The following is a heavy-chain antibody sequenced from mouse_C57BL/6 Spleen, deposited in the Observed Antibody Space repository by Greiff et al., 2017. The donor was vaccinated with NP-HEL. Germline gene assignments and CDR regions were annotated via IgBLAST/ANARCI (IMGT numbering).Heavy chain of an antibody. Sequence: VQLQQSGPELVKPGASVKISCKASGYSFTSYYIHWVKQRPGQGLEWIGWIYPGSGNTKYNEKFKGKATLTADTSSSTAYMQLSSLTSEDSAVYYCAIDSSGYPYYAMDYWGQGTSVTVSS. CDR2: IYPGSGNT. CDR3: AIDSSGYPYYAMDY. J-gene: IGHJ4*01. D-gene: IGHD3-2*02. CDR1: GYSFTSYY. V-gene: IGHV1-66*01.